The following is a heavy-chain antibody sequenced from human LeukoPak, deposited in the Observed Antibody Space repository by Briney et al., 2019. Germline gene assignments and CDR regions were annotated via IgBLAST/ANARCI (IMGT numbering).Heavy chain of an antibody. D-gene: IGHD3-22*01. CDR2: IYYSGST. CDR3: ARDSSGYQQAAFDI. J-gene: IGHJ3*02. Sequence: SETLSLTCTVSGGSISSGAYYWNWIRQHPGKGLEWIGNIYYSGSTSYNPSLKSRPTISVDPSKTQFSLELSSVTAADTAVYYCARDSSGYQQAAFDIWGQGTVVTVSS. CDR1: GGSISSGAYY. V-gene: IGHV4-31*03.